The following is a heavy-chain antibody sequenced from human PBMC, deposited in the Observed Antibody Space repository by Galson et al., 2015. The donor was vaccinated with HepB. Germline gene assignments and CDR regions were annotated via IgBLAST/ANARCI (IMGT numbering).Heavy chain of an antibody. CDR3: TTGGISVTGYSWS. Sequence: SLRLSCATSGFTFNNAWMTWVRQAPGKGLEWVGRLKSKTDGGTTDYAEPVKGRFTISGDDSKNTLYLQMNSLKTEDTAVYYCTTGGISVTGYSWSWGQGTLVTVSS. D-gene: IGHD1-1*01. V-gene: IGHV3-15*01. CDR1: GFTFNNAW. CDR2: LKSKTDGGTT. J-gene: IGHJ4*02.